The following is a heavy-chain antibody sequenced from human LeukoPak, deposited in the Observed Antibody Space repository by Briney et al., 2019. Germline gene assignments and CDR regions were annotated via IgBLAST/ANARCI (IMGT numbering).Heavy chain of an antibody. D-gene: IGHD3-22*01. V-gene: IGHV1-69*04. CDR3: ARGYYDSSGYPFDY. Sequence: SVKVSCKASGGTFSSYAISWVRQAPGQGLEWMGRIIPILGIANYAQKFQGRVTITADKSTSTAYMELSSLRSEDTAVYYCARGYYDSSGYPFDYWGQGTLVTVSS. CDR1: GGTFSSYA. J-gene: IGHJ4*02. CDR2: IIPILGIA.